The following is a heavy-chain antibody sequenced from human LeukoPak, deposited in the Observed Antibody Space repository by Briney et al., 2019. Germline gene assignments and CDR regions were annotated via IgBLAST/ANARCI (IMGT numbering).Heavy chain of an antibody. CDR2: IIGNGGGS. D-gene: IGHD3-22*01. Sequence: QSGRSLRLSCAASGSTFSSYAMRWVRQAPWKWLESVSGIIGNGGGSYYADSVKGRFTISRDNSKNTLYLQMNSLRAEDTAVYYCAKGTKAIVVDNYFDYWGQGTLVTVSS. CDR1: GSTFSSYA. CDR3: AKGTKAIVVDNYFDY. V-gene: IGHV3-23*01. J-gene: IGHJ4*02.